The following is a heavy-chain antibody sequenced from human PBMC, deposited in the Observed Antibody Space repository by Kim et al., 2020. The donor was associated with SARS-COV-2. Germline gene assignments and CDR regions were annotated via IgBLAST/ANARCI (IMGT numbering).Heavy chain of an antibody. Sequence: TMYYAGSVKGRFTISRDNTNSSLYLQMNSLRAEDTAVYYCARGYRVVDPRGQGTLVTVSS. CDR2: TM. V-gene: IGHV3-11*01. J-gene: IGHJ5*02. D-gene: IGHD2-15*01. CDR3: ARGYRVVDP.